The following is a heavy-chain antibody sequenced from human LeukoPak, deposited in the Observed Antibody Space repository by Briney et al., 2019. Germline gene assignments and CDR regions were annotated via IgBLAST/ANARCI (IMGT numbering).Heavy chain of an antibody. V-gene: IGHV3-30*02. CDR3: ARLHYYDSSGYGYYYYYYYMDV. J-gene: IGHJ6*03. CDR1: GFTFSSYG. D-gene: IGHD3-22*01. Sequence: GGSLRLSCAASGFTFSSYGMHWVRQAPGKGLEWVAFIRYDGSNKYYADSVKGRFTISRDNSKNTLYLQMNSLRAEDTAVYYCARLHYYDSSGYGYYYYYYYMDVWGKGTTVTVYS. CDR2: IRYDGSNK.